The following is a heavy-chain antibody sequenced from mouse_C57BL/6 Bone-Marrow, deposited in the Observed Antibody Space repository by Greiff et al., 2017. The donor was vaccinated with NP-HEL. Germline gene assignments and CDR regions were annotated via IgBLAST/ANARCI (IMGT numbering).Heavy chain of an antibody. CDR2: IDPETGGT. D-gene: IGHD1-1*01. Sequence: QVQLQQSGAELVRPGASVTLSCKASGYTFTDYEMHWVKQTPVHGLEWIGAIDPETGGTAYNQKFKGKAIPTADKSSSTAYMELRSLTSEDSAVYYCTRLGFYYGSSYQYYFDYWGQGTTLTVSS. CDR3: TRLGFYYGSSYQYYFDY. J-gene: IGHJ2*01. CDR1: GYTFTDYE. V-gene: IGHV1-15*01.